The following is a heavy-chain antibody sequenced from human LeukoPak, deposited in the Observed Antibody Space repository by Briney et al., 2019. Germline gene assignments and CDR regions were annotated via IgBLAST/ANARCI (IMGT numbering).Heavy chain of an antibody. Sequence: GGSLRLSCAVSGFTFSSYAMSWVRQAPGKGLEWVSAISGSGGSTYYADSVKGRFTISRDNSKNTLYLQMNSLRAEDTAVYYCAKFSGSSWYGWFDPWGQGTLVTVSS. CDR3: AKFSGSSWYGWFDP. J-gene: IGHJ5*02. D-gene: IGHD6-13*01. CDR2: ISGSGGST. V-gene: IGHV3-23*01. CDR1: GFTFSSYA.